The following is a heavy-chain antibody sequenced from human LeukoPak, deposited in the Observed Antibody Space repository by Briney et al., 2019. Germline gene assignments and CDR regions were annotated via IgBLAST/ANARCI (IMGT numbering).Heavy chain of an antibody. Sequence: GASVKVSCKASGYTFIDYAIHWVRQAPGQSLEWVGWISRGNDDTKYSQKFQGRVTITKDTSANTVYKELSSLRSEDTAVYYCARDRAWNYFDYWGQGTLVTVSS. CDR1: GYTFIDYA. J-gene: IGHJ4*02. CDR3: ARDRAWNYFDY. V-gene: IGHV1-3*01. D-gene: IGHD3-3*01. CDR2: ISRGNDDT.